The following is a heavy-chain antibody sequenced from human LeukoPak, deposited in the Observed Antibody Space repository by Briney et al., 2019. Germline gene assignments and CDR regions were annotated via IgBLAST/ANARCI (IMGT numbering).Heavy chain of an antibody. CDR3: AREFGGFDC. J-gene: IGHJ4*02. V-gene: IGHV3-7*01. CDR2: IKQDGSEK. D-gene: IGHD3-10*01. CDR1: GFTFSSYW. Sequence: GGSLGLSCAASGFTFSSYWMSWVRQAPGKGLEWVANIKQDGSEKFYVDPVKGRFTISRDNAKNSLYLQMNSLRAEDTAVYYCAREFGGFDCWGQGALVTVSS.